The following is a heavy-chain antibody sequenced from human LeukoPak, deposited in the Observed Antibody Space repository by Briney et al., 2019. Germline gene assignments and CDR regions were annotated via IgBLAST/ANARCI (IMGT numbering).Heavy chain of an antibody. J-gene: IGHJ2*01. V-gene: IGHV4-59*01. CDR3: AREGYSWYFDL. Sequence: PSETLSLTCTVSGGSISSYYWSWIRQPPGKGLEWIGYIYYSGSTNYNPSLKSRVTISVDTSKNQFSLKLSSVTAADTAVYYCAREGYSWYFDLWGRGTLVTVSS. D-gene: IGHD6-13*01. CDR1: GGSISSYY. CDR2: IYYSGST.